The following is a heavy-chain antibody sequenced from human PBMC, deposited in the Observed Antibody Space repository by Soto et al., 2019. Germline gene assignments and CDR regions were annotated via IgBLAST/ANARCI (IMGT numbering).Heavy chain of an antibody. J-gene: IGHJ4*01. Sequence: SGPTLVNPTQTLTLTCTFSGFSLSTSGVGLGWIRQPPGKALEWLALIYWDDDKRYSPSLKSRLTITKDTSKNQVVLTMTNMDPVDTATYYCAHRQVVATVTTFDYWGHGTLVTVSS. D-gene: IGHD4-17*01. CDR3: AHRQVVATVTTFDY. CDR2: IYWDDDK. V-gene: IGHV2-5*02. CDR1: GFSLSTSGVG.